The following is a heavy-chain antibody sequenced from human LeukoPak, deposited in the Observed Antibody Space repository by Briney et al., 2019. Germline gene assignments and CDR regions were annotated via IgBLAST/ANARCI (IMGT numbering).Heavy chain of an antibody. V-gene: IGHV4-59*01. D-gene: IGHD3-10*01. CDR3: ARDPSYYYGSGSYFDAFDI. CDR1: GGSISGYY. CDR2: IYYSGST. J-gene: IGHJ3*02. Sequence: PSETLSLTCTVSGGSISGYYWSWIRQPPGKGLEWIGYIYYSGSTNCNPSLKSRVTISVDTSKNQFSLKLSSVTAADTAVYYCARDPSYYYGSGSYFDAFDIWGQGTMVTVSS.